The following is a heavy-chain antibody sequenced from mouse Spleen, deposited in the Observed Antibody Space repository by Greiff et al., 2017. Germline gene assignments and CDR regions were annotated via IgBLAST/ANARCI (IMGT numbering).Heavy chain of an antibody. V-gene: IGHV5-17*01. Sequence: DVKLVESGGGLVKPGGSLKLSCAASGFTFSDYGMHWVRQAPEKGLEWVAYISSGSSTIYYADTVKGRFTISRDNAKNTLFLQMTSLRSEDTAMYYCAKIYYDYEYYYAMDYWGQGTSVTVSS. CDR1: GFTFSDYG. D-gene: IGHD2-4*01. CDR3: AKIYYDYEYYYAMDY. J-gene: IGHJ4*01. CDR2: ISSGSSTI.